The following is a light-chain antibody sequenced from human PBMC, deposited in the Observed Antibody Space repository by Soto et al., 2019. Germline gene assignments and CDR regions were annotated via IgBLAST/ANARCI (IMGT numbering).Light chain of an antibody. CDR3: CSFAGPSSI. CDR2: DVT. CDR1: SSDVGGENY. J-gene: IGLJ2*01. V-gene: IGLV2-14*03. Sequence: QSVLTQPASVSGSPGQSITISCTGTSSDVGGENYVSWYQQHPGKAPRLLIYDVTKRPAGVPTRFSGSKSDKTASLSISGLQTEDEAVYFCCSFAGPSSIFDGGTKVTVL.